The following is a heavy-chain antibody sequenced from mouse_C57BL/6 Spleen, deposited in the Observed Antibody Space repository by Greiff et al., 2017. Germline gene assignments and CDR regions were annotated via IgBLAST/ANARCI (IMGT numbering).Heavy chain of an antibody. CDR3: ARSPYTYYYAMDY. J-gene: IGHJ4*01. CDR2: INPNNGGT. Sequence: VQLQQSGPELVKPGASVKIPCKASGYTFTDYNMDWVKQSHGKSLEWIGDINPNNGGTIYNQKFKGKATLTVDKSSSTAYMELRSLTSEDTAVYYCARSPYTYYYAMDYWGQGPSVTVSS. CDR1: GYTFTDYN. V-gene: IGHV1-18*01.